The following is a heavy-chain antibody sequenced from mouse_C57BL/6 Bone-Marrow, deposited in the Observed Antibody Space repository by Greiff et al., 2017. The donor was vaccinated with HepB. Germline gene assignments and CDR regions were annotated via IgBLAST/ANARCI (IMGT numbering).Heavy chain of an antibody. CDR2: IRLKSDNYAT. Sequence: EVKLEESGGGLVQPGGSMKLSCVASGFTFSNYWMNWVRQSPEKGLEWVAQIRLKSDNYATHYAESVKGRFTISRDDSKSSVYLQMNNLRAEDTGIYYCTGKLRRPDYWGQGTTLTVSS. D-gene: IGHD3-2*02. J-gene: IGHJ2*01. CDR1: GFTFSNYW. V-gene: IGHV6-3*01. CDR3: TGKLRRPDY.